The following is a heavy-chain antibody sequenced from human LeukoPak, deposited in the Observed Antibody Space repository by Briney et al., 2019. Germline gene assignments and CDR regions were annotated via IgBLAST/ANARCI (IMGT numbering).Heavy chain of an antibody. CDR2: INPNSGGT. V-gene: IGHV1-2*02. D-gene: IGHD1-26*01. Sequence: ASVKVSCKASGYTFTGYYMHWVRQAPGQGLEWMGWINPNSGGTNYAQKFQGRVTMTRDTSISTAYMELRRLRSDDTAIYYCARDRWEVGATLFDYWGQGTLVTVSS. CDR1: GYTFTGYY. CDR3: ARDRWEVGATLFDY. J-gene: IGHJ4*02.